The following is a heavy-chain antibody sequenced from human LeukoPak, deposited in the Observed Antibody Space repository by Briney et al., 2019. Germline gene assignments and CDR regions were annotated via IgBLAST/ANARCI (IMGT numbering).Heavy chain of an antibody. D-gene: IGHD5-12*01. CDR1: GGSISSYY. CDR3: ARDRGYSGYDFQYYYYYYGMDV. V-gene: IGHV4-59*01. CDR2: IYYSGST. J-gene: IGHJ6*02. Sequence: SETLSLTCTVSGGSISSYYWSWIRQPPGKGLEWIGYIYYSGSTNYNPSLKSRVTISVDTSKNQFSLKLSSVTAADTAVYYCARDRGYSGYDFQYYYYYYGMDVWGQGTTVTVSS.